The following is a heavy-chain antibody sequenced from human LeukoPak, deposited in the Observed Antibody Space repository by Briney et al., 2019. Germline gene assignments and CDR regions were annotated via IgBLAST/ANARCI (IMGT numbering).Heavy chain of an antibody. J-gene: IGHJ6*03. Sequence: SVKVSCKASGGTFSSYAINWVRQAPGQGLEWMGGIIPIFGTANYAQKFQGRVTITADESTSTAYMELSSLRSEDTAVYYCARAGGGYYFSYMDVWGKGTTVTISS. D-gene: IGHD5-18*01. CDR1: GGTFSSYA. CDR3: ARAGGGYYFSYMDV. V-gene: IGHV1-69*01. CDR2: IIPIFGTA.